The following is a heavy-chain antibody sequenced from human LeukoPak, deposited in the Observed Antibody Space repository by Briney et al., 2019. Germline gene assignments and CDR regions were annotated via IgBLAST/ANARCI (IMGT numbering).Heavy chain of an antibody. V-gene: IGHV4-59*08. CDR2: IYYSGST. CDR3: ARQPYSYYDILPGPKGWFDP. J-gene: IGHJ5*02. CDR1: GGSISSYY. Sequence: SETLSLTCTVSGGSISSYYWSWIRQPPGKGLEWIGYIYYSGSTNYNPSLKSRVTISVDTSKNQFSLKLSSVPAADTAVYYCARQPYSYYDILPGPKGWFDPWGQGTLVTVSS. D-gene: IGHD3-9*01.